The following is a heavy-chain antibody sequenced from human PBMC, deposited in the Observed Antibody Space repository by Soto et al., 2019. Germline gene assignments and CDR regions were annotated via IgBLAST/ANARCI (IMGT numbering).Heavy chain of an antibody. CDR1: GFTFSSYS. J-gene: IGHJ4*02. Sequence: GGSLRLSCAASGFTFSSYSMNWVRQAPGKGLEWVSSISSSSYIYYADSVKGRFTISRDNAKNSLYLQMNSLRAEDTAVYYCATPYSSSWYVLDYWGQGTLVTVSS. V-gene: IGHV3-21*01. CDR3: ATPYSSSWYVLDY. D-gene: IGHD6-13*01. CDR2: ISSSSYI.